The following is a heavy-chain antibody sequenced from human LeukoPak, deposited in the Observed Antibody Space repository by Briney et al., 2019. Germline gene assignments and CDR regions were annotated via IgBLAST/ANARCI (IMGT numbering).Heavy chain of an antibody. V-gene: IGHV4-34*01. Sequence: SETLSLTCAVYGGSFSDYYCGWIRQPPGKGLEWIGEINHSGSTNYNPSLKSRVTISVDTSKNQFSLRLSSVTAADTAVYYCATWRTAKTGFDYWGQGTLVTVSS. D-gene: IGHD1-1*01. CDR1: GGSFSDYY. J-gene: IGHJ4*02. CDR2: INHSGST. CDR3: ATWRTAKTGFDY.